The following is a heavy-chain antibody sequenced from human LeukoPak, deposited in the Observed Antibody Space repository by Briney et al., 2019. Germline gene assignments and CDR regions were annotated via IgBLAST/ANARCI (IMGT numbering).Heavy chain of an antibody. J-gene: IGHJ6*03. D-gene: IGHD3-9*01. CDR2: MNPNSGNT. CDR3: ARLVQYDILTLMRSYYYMDV. V-gene: IGHV1-8*02. CDR1: GYTFTGYY. Sequence: ASVKVSCKASGYTFTGYYMHWVRQATGQGLEWMGWMNPNSGNTGYAQKFQGRVTMTRNTSISTAYMELSSLRSEDTAVYYCARLVQYDILTLMRSYYYMDVWGKGTTVTISS.